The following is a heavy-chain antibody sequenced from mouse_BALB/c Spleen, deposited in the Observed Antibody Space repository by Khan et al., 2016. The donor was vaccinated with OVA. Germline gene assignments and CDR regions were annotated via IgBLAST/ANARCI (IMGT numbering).Heavy chain of an antibody. CDR2: IYYSGSI. J-gene: IGHJ4*01. Sequence: EVQLQESGPGLVKPSQTVSLTCTVTGISITTGNYRWSWIRQFPGNKLEWIGYIYYSGSITYTPSLTSRTTLTRDTSKNQFFLEMNSLTAEDTATYYCTREHYGSFYAMDYWGQGTSVTVSS. V-gene: IGHV3-5*02. CDR1: GISITTGNYR. CDR3: TREHYGSFYAMDY. D-gene: IGHD1-1*01.